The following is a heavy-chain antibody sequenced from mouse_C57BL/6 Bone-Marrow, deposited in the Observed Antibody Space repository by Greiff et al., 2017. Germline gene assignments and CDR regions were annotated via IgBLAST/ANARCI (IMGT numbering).Heavy chain of an antibody. J-gene: IGHJ2*01. CDR3: VRHHDY. Sequence: EVQLVESGGGLVQPKGSLKLSCAASGFSFNTYAMNWVRQAPGKGLEWVARIRSKSNNYATCYADSVKDRFTISRDDSESMLYLQMNNLKTEDTAMYYCVRHHDYWGQGTTLTVSS. V-gene: IGHV10-1*01. CDR1: GFSFNTYA. CDR2: IRSKSNNYAT.